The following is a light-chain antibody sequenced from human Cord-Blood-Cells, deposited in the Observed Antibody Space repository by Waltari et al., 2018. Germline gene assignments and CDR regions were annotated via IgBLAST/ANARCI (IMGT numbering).Light chain of an antibody. V-gene: IGKV3-11*01. CDR2: DAS. J-gene: IGKJ4*01. Sequence: EIVLTQSPATLSLSPGEGATLSCRASQCVSSYLAWYQQKPGQAPRLLIYDASNRATGIPARFSGSGSGTDFTLTISSLEPEDFAVYYCQQRSNWLTFGGGTKVEIK. CDR1: QCVSSY. CDR3: QQRSNWLT.